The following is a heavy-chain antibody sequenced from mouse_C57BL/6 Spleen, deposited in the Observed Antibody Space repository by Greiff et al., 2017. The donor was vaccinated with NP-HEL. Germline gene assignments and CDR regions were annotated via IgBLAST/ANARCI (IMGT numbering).Heavy chain of an antibody. D-gene: IGHD2-3*01. V-gene: IGHV3-6*01. Sequence: ESGPGLVKPSQSLSLTCSVTGYSITSGYYWNWIRQFPGNKLEWMGYISYDGSNNYNPSLKNRISITRDTSKNQFFLKLNSVTTEDTATYYCARDDGYYVFAWFAYWGQGTLVTVSA. J-gene: IGHJ3*01. CDR3: ARDDGYYVFAWFAY. CDR1: GYSITSGYY. CDR2: ISYDGSN.